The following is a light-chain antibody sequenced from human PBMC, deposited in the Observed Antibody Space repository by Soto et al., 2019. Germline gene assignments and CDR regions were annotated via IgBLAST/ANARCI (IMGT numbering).Light chain of an antibody. Sequence: QSALTQPASVSGSPGQSITISCTGTRSDVGGYDYVSWYQQHPGKAPKLMMYNVRNRPSGVSNRFSGSKAGNTAYLTISGLQAEEEAAYYCSSYTSSSTVVFGGGTQLTVL. CDR1: RSDVGGYDY. CDR2: NVR. J-gene: IGLJ2*01. CDR3: SSYTSSSTVV. V-gene: IGLV2-14*01.